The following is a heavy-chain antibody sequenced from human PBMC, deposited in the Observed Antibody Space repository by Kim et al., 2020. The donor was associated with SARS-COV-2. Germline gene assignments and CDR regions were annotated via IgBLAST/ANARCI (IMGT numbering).Heavy chain of an antibody. CDR2: IRSKAYGGTT. J-gene: IGHJ4*02. CDR3: TRDLKLTPGIAAAGVHFDY. Sequence: GGSLRLSCTASGFTFGDYAMSWFRQAPGKGLEWVGFIRSKAYGGTTEYAASVKGRFTISRDDSKSIAYLQMNSLKTEDTAVYYCTRDLKLTPGIAAAGVHFDYWGQGTLVTVSS. CDR1: GFTFGDYA. V-gene: IGHV3-49*03. D-gene: IGHD6-13*01.